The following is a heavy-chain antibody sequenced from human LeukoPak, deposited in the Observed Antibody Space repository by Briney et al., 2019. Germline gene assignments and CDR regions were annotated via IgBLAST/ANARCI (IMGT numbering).Heavy chain of an antibody. Sequence: GGSLRLSCAASGFTFSSYSMNWVRQAPGKGLEWVSRISPDGTTTTYADSVKGRFTISRDNAKSTVYLQMNSLRAEDTALYYCARGTYPLDYWGQGTLVTVSS. V-gene: IGHV3-74*01. CDR3: ARGTYPLDY. CDR2: ISPDGTTT. D-gene: IGHD2-21*01. CDR1: GFTFSSYS. J-gene: IGHJ4*02.